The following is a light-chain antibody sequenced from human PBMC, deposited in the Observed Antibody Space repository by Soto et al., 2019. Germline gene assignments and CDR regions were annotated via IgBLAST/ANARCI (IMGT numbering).Light chain of an antibody. CDR1: QNVRSGF. V-gene: IGKV3-20*01. J-gene: IGKJ1*01. CDR2: GPS. Sequence: VLTQSPGTLSVSPGERATLSCRASQNVRSGFLGWYQQKPGQAPRLLFYGPSTRAPGIPDRFTASGSGTYFTLTITNLEPEDFAVYYCQQFGTSPLTFGQGTKVDIK. CDR3: QQFGTSPLT.